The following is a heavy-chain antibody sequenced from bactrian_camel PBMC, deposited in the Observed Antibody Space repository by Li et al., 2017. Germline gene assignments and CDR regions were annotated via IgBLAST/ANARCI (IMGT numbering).Heavy chain of an antibody. CDR3: ATGTTDADCSIEYCSVEK. Sequence: QVQLVESGGALVQPGGSLRLSCVASRFTFSEYGMSWLRQAPGKGLEWVSNVRSDGSNTYYADSVKGRFTISRDNAKNTVYLQLSSLKSEDTALYYCATGTTDADCSIEYCSVEKWGQGTQV. CDR1: RFTFSEYG. D-gene: IGHD3*01. V-gene: IGHV3-2*01. J-gene: IGHJ4*01. CDR2: VRSDGSNT.